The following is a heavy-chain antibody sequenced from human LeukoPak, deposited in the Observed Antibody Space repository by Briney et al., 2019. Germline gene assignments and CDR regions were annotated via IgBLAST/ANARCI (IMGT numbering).Heavy chain of an antibody. Sequence: ASVKVSCKASGYTFTSYGISWVRQAPGQGLEWMGWISAYNGNTNYAQKPQGRVTMTTDTSTSTAYMELRSLRSDDTAVYYCARDSFYYDSSGWYFDPWGRGTLVTVSS. D-gene: IGHD3-22*01. CDR3: ARDSFYYDSSGWYFDP. CDR1: GYTFTSYG. V-gene: IGHV1-18*01. J-gene: IGHJ2*01. CDR2: ISAYNGNT.